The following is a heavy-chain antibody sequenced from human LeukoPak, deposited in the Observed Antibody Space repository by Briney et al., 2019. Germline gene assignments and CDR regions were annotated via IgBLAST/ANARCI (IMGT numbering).Heavy chain of an antibody. CDR3: ARGTSWMSPYYYMDV. CDR2: IGSSRST. J-gene: IGHJ6*03. V-gene: IGHV3-23*01. CDR1: GFTFSNYA. Sequence: GGSLRLSCVPSGFTFSNYAMTWVRQAPGKGLQWVASIGSSRSTFHADSVKGRFTISRDNSKSTLYLQMSSLRDEDTAVYYCARGTSWMSPYYYMDVWGTGTTVTVSS. D-gene: IGHD1-14*01.